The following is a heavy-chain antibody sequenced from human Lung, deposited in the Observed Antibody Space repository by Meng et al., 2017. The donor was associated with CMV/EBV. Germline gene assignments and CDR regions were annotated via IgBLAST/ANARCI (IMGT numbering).Heavy chain of an antibody. CDR3: ARDLLLWFGELFPLDY. Sequence: GGFLRLSCAASGFTFSSYWMSWVRQAPGKGLEWVANIKQDGSEKYYVDSVKGRFTISRDNAKNSLYLQMNSLRAEDTAVYYCARDLLLWFGELFPLDYWGQGTXVTVSS. V-gene: IGHV3-7*01. CDR1: GFTFSSYW. D-gene: IGHD3-10*01. J-gene: IGHJ4*02. CDR2: IKQDGSEK.